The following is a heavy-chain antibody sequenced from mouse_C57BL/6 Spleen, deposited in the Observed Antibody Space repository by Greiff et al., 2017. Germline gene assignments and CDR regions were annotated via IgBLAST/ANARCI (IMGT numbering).Heavy chain of an antibody. CDR2: INPSSGYT. Sequence: QVQLKQSGAELMKPGASVKLSCKATGYTFTGYWMHWVKQRPGQGLEWIGYINPSSGYTKYNQKFKDKATLTADKSSSTAYMQLSSLTYEDSAVYYCARANWSMDYWGQGTSVTVSS. D-gene: IGHD4-1*02. V-gene: IGHV1-7*01. CDR3: ARANWSMDY. J-gene: IGHJ4*01. CDR1: GYTFTGYW.